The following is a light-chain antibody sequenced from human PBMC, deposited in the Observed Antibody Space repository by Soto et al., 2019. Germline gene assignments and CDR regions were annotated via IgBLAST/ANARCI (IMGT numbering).Light chain of an antibody. Sequence: PGERVTLSCRASQSVSSSYLTWHQQKPGQAPRLLIYGASTRATSIPARFSGGASGTDFTLTISSLQPEDSVVYYCLQDYNLPRTFGQGTKVEIQ. CDR1: QSVSSSY. V-gene: IGKV3D-7*01. J-gene: IGKJ1*01. CDR3: LQDYNLPRT. CDR2: GAS.